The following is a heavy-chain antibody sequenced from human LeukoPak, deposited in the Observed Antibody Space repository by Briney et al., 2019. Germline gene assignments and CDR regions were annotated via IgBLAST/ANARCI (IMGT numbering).Heavy chain of an antibody. Sequence: SETLSLTCAVDGGSFSGYYWSWIRQPPGKGLEWIGEINHSGSTNYNPTLKSRVTISVGTFKNQFSLKLSSVTAADTAMYYCARGDGYNFDYWGQGSLVTVSS. CDR3: ARGDGYNFDY. J-gene: IGHJ4*02. D-gene: IGHD5-24*01. V-gene: IGHV4-34*01. CDR1: GGSFSGYY. CDR2: INHSGST.